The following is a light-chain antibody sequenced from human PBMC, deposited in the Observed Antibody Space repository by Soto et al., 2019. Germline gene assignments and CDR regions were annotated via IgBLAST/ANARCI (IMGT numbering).Light chain of an antibody. CDR2: EVS. CDR3: SSYTSSSTNYV. Sequence: QSVLTQPPSVSGSPGQSVTISCTGTSSDVGSYNRVSWYQQPPGTAPKLMIYEVSNRLSGVPDRFSGSKSGNTASLTISGLQAEDEADYYCSSYTSSSTNYVFGTGTKLTVL. J-gene: IGLJ1*01. V-gene: IGLV2-18*02. CDR1: SSDVGSYNR.